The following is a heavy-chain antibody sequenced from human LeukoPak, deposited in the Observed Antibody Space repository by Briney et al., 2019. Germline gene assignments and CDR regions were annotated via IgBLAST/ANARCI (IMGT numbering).Heavy chain of an antibody. J-gene: IGHJ3*01. V-gene: IGHV3-23*01. CDR3: AKDPNGDFIGAFDF. D-gene: IGHD4-17*01. CDR1: GFTFSNYA. CDR2: ITRSGGGT. Sequence: GGSLRLSCAASGFTFSNYAMIWVRQAPEKGLEWVSAITRSGGGTYYADSVKGRFTISRDNSKNTLYLQMNGLRADDTAVYYCAKDPNGDFIGAFDFWGQGTMVTVSS.